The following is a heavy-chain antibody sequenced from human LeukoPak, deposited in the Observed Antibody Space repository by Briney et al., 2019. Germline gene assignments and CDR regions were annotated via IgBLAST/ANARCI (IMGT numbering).Heavy chain of an antibody. CDR2: IYYSRNT. CDR1: GGSISGYY. J-gene: IGHJ3*02. D-gene: IGHD4-23*01. Sequence: SETLSLTCTVSGGSISGYYWSWIRQPPGEGLEWIGYIYYSRNTNYNPSLKSRVTISIDTSKNQVSLKLSSVTAADTAVYYCATSVMYGGAFDIWGQGTMVTVSA. CDR3: ATSVMYGGAFDI. V-gene: IGHV4-59*08.